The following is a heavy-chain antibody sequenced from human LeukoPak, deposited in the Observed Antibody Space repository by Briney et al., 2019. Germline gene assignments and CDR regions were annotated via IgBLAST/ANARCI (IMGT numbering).Heavy chain of an antibody. D-gene: IGHD3-22*01. CDR2: IKQDGSEK. V-gene: IGHV3-7*01. CDR3: VRDLYRIVVVPHYFDY. Sequence: GGSLRLSCAASGFTFSSYWMSWVRQVPGKGLEWVANIKQDGSEKYYVDSVKGRFTISRDNAKNSLYLQMNSLRAEDTAVYYCVRDLYRIVVVPHYFDYWGQGTLVTVSS. CDR1: GFTFSSYW. J-gene: IGHJ4*02.